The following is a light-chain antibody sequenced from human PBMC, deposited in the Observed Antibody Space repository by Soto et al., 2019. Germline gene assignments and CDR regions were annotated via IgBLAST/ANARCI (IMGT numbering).Light chain of an antibody. CDR3: SSFTRSSTGV. V-gene: IGLV2-14*01. Sequence: QSALTQPASVSGSPGQSITISCTGTSSDVGGYNYVSWYQQHSGKAPKLMIYEVSNRPSGVSNRFSGSKSGNTASLTISGLQAEDEADYYCSSFTRSSTGVFGGGTKLTVL. CDR1: SSDVGGYNY. CDR2: EVS. J-gene: IGLJ3*02.